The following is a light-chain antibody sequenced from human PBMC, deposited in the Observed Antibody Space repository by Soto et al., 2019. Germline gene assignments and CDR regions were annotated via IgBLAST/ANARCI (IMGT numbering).Light chain of an antibody. CDR3: LQRNYWQVT. Sequence: EVVLTQSPVTLSLAPGDRATLSCRASQSVSGYLAWYQQKPGKAPRLLIYDVSNRATGIPARFSGSGSGTDFTLTISSLEPEDFATYYCLQRNYWQVTFGQGTRLEIK. CDR2: DVS. J-gene: IGKJ5*01. CDR1: QSVSGY. V-gene: IGKV3-11*01.